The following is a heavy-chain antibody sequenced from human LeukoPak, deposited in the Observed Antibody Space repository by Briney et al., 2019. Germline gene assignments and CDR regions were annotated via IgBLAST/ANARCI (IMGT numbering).Heavy chain of an antibody. CDR1: GGSISSSNW. V-gene: IGHV4-4*02. CDR2: IYHSGST. J-gene: IGHJ5*02. D-gene: IGHD3-10*01. Sequence: PSETLSLTCAVSGGSISSSNWWSWVRQPPGKGLEWIGEIYHSGSTNYNPSLKSRVTISVDKSKNQFSLKLSSVTAADTAVYYCARDKDEEVGTMVRGVYSPWGQGTLVTVSS. CDR3: ARDKDEEVGTMVRGVYSP.